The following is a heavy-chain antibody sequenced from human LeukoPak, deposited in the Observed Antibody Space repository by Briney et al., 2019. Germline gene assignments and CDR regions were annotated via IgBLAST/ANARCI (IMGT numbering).Heavy chain of an antibody. CDR3: ATALPALGYHMDV. J-gene: IGHJ6*03. D-gene: IGHD3-10*01. CDR1: GYTLTELS. CDR2: FDPEDGET. V-gene: IGHV1-24*01. Sequence: ASVKVSCKVSGYTLTELSMHWVRQAPGKGLEWMGGFDPEDGETIYAQKFQGRVTMTEDTSTDTAYLELSSLRSEDTAVYYCATALPALGYHMDVWGKGTTVTVSS.